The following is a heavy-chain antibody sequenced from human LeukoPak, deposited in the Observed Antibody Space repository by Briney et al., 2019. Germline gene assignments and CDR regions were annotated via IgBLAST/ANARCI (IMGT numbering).Heavy chain of an antibody. V-gene: IGHV1-2*02. CDR3: ATLLGGFGPPKYFDY. J-gene: IGHJ4*02. Sequence: ASVKVSCKAPGYTFTGYYMHWVRQAPGQGLEWMGWINPNSGGTNYAQKFQGRVTMTRDTSISTAYMELSRLRSDDTAVYYCATLLGGFGPPKYFDYWGQGTLVTVSS. CDR1: GYTFTGYY. D-gene: IGHD3-10*01. CDR2: INPNSGGT.